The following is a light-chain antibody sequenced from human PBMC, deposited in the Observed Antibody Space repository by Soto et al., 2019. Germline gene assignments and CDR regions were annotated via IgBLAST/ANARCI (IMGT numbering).Light chain of an antibody. CDR2: GAS. V-gene: IGKV3-20*01. J-gene: IGKJ2*01. CDR3: QQYGSSPPYT. CDR1: QSVSSSY. Sequence: EIVLTQSPGIMSLSPGERATLSCRASQSVSSSYLAWYQQKPGQAPRLLIYGASNRATGIPGRFSASGSKTNFTLTISRLEPEDFAVYYCQQYGSSPPYTFGQGTNLEIK.